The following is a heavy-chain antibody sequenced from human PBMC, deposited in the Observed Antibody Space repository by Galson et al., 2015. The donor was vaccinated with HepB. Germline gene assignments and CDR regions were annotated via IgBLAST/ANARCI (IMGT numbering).Heavy chain of an antibody. CDR3: ARGLYYYDSYGSYTRAEYFQH. Sequence: SVKVSCKASGGTFSNYAITWVRQAPGQGLEWMGRIIPILALAKYAQKFQGGVTITADKSTSTAYMDLSSLRSEDTAAYYCARGLYYYDSYGSYTRAEYFQHWGQGTLVTVPS. CDR1: GGTFSNYA. CDR2: IIPILALA. D-gene: IGHD3-22*01. J-gene: IGHJ1*01. V-gene: IGHV1-69*04.